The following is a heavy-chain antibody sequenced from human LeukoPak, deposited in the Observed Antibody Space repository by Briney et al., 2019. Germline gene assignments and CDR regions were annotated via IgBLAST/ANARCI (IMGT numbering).Heavy chain of an antibody. Sequence: ASVKVSCKASGYTFTGYYMHWVRQPPGQGLEWMGWINPNSGGTNYAQKFQGRVTMNRDTSISTAYMEMSRLRSDDTAVYYCASSGRRSPYNWFDPWGQGTLVTVSS. CDR1: GYTFTGYY. J-gene: IGHJ5*02. D-gene: IGHD3-10*01. V-gene: IGHV1-2*02. CDR2: INPNSGGT. CDR3: ASSGRRSPYNWFDP.